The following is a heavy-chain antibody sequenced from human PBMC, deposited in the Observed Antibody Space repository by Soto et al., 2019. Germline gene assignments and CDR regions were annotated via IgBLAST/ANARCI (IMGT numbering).Heavy chain of an antibody. Sequence: EVQLLESGGGLVQPGGSLRLSCAASGFTFSSYAMSWVRQAPGKGLEWVSTISVSGGNAYYADSVKGRFTISRDNSTNTLHLQMNILIADDTAVYYCAKDGASGSYPPYYYYGMDVWGQGTTVTVSS. CDR2: ISVSGGNA. D-gene: IGHD1-26*01. CDR3: AKDGASGSYPPYYYYGMDV. CDR1: GFTFSSYA. V-gene: IGHV3-23*01. J-gene: IGHJ6*02.